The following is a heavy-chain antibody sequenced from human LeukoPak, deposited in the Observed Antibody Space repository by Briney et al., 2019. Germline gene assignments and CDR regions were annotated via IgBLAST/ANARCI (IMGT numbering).Heavy chain of an antibody. CDR1: GFSFSNYG. Sequence: GGSLRLSCAASGFSFSNYGMHWVRQAPGKGLEWVAVIWYDGSIKYSADSVKGRFTISRDNSKNTLYLQMNSLRADDTAVYYCARAGGNYGGYCYYWGQGTLVTVSS. D-gene: IGHD4-17*01. CDR3: ARAGGNYGGYCYY. CDR2: IWYDGSIK. J-gene: IGHJ4*02. V-gene: IGHV3-33*01.